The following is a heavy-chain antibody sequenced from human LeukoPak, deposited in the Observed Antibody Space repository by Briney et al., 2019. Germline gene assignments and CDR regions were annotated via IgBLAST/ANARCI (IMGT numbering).Heavy chain of an antibody. CDR3: ARKGPVTTLLY. CDR2: ISGSGGST. V-gene: IGHV3-23*01. J-gene: IGHJ4*02. CDR1: GFTFSSYS. Sequence: GGSLRLSCAASGFTFSSYSMNWVRQAPGKGLEWVSAISGSGGSTYYADSVKGRFTISRDNSKNTLYLQMNSLRAEDTAVYYCARKGPVTTLLYWGQGTLVTVSS. D-gene: IGHD4-17*01.